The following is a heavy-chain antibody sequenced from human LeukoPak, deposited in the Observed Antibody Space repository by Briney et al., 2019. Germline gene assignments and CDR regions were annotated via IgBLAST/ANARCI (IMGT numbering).Heavy chain of an antibody. CDR2: ISCYDGNT. CDR1: GYTFNIYG. Sequence: PGASVKVSCKASGYTFNIYGISWVRQAPGQGLEWMGWISCYDGNTNYAQKFQGRVTMTTDTSTRTTYMELRSLRSDDTAVYYCARDPSNSRGYQINFDLWGQGARVTVSS. V-gene: IGHV1-18*01. D-gene: IGHD3-22*01. CDR3: ARDPSNSRGYQINFDL. J-gene: IGHJ4*02.